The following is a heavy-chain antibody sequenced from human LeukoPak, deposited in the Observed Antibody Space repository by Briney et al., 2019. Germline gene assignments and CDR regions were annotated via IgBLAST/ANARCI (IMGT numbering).Heavy chain of an antibody. V-gene: IGHV4-39*01. D-gene: IGHD3-3*01. CDR2: IYYSGST. CDR1: GGSTSSTTYY. Sequence: SETLSLTCTVSGGSTSSTTYYWGWIRQPPGKDLEWIGSIYYSGSTYYTPSLKSRVTISVDTSKNQFSLKLSSVTAADTAVYYCARRVATSGNFFDYWGPGTLVTVS. J-gene: IGHJ4*02. CDR3: ARRVATSGNFFDY.